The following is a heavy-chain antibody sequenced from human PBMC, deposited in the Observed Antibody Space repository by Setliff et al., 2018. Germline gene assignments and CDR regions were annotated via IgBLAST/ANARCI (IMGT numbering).Heavy chain of an antibody. CDR1: GGTFSDYY. D-gene: IGHD6-6*01. CDR3: ARGRNVAARLLDS. CDR2: INHSGTS. J-gene: IGHJ4*02. Sequence: SETLSLTCAAYGGTFSDYYWTWIRQSPGKGLEWIGEINHSGTSNYNPSLKSRVTISVDTSKNQFSLKVTSVTAADTGIYYCARGRNVAARLLDSWGQGTLVTVSS. V-gene: IGHV4-34*08.